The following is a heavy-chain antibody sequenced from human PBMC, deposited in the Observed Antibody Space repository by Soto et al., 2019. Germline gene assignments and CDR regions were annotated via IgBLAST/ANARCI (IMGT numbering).Heavy chain of an antibody. CDR2: ISWNSGSI. Sequence: PGGSLRLSCAASGFTFDDYAMHWVRQAPGKGLEWVSGISWNSGSIGYADSVKGRFTISRDNAKNSLYLQMNSLRAEDTALYYCANYDSSGYYAYWGQGTLVTVSS. J-gene: IGHJ4*02. D-gene: IGHD3-22*01. CDR3: ANYDSSGYYAY. V-gene: IGHV3-9*01. CDR1: GFTFDDYA.